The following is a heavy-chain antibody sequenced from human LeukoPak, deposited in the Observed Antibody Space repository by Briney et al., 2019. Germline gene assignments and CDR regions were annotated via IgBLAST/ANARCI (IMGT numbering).Heavy chain of an antibody. CDR2: ISSSGSTI. CDR3: ARRASTERGHSYGLDY. V-gene: IGHV3-48*03. CDR1: GFTFSSYE. J-gene: IGHJ4*02. Sequence: GGSLRLSCAASGFTFSSYEIHWVRQAPGKGLEWLSYISSSGSTIKYADSVKGRFTISRGNAKNSLYLQMNSLRAEDSAVYYCARRASTERGHSYGLDYWGQGTLVTVSS. D-gene: IGHD5-18*01.